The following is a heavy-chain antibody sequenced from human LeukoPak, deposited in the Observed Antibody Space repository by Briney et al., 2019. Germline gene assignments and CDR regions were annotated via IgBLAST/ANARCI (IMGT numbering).Heavy chain of an antibody. CDR3: ARVYYDSWSDWGYFDY. V-gene: IGHV4-39*07. D-gene: IGHD3-3*01. Sequence: SETLSLTCTVSGGSISSSSYYWGWIRQPPGKGLEWIGSIYYNGSTYYNPSLKSRVTISVDTSKNQFSLKLSSVTAADTAVYYCARVYYDSWSDWGYFDYWGQGTLVTVSS. CDR1: GGSISSSSYY. CDR2: IYYNGST. J-gene: IGHJ4*02.